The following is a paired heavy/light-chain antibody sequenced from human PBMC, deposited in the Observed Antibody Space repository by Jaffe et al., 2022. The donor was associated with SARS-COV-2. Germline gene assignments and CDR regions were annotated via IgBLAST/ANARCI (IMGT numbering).Heavy chain of an antibody. CDR3: ARPRGDGYAGGFWFDP. J-gene: IGHJ5*02. V-gene: IGHV1-69*01. Sequence: QVQLVQSGAEMKRPGSSVKVSCKASGASVSVYAISWVRQSPGQGLEWMGETIGTVGTSKYAPKFQGRTTLSADESTNTAYLQLRGLTSEDTAVYFCARPRGDGYAGGFWFDPWGQGTLVIVSS. D-gene: IGHD3-10*01. CDR1: GASVSVYA. CDR2: TIGTVGTS.
Light chain of an antibody. CDR3: HQRTNWPYT. J-gene: IGKJ2*01. V-gene: IGKV3-11*01. CDR2: DAS. Sequence: EVVLTQSPATLSLSPGETAILSCRASQGVSGYLAWYQQKPGQAPRLLIYDASNRATGVPTRFSGSGSGTDFTLTISSLRPEDFAVYFCHQRTNWPYTFGRGTKLEIK. CDR1: QGVSGY.